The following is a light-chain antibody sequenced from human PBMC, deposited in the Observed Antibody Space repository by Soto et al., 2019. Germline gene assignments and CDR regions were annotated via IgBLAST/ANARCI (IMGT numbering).Light chain of an antibody. CDR1: SSNIGNNY. CDR3: GTWDSSLSSVV. Sequence: QSVLTQPPSVSAASGQKVTISCSGSSSNIGNNYVSWYQQLPGTAPKLLIYDNNERPSGIPDRFSGSKSGTSATLGIIGLQTGDEADYYCGTWDSSLSSVVFGGGTKLTVL. CDR2: DNN. J-gene: IGLJ2*01. V-gene: IGLV1-51*01.